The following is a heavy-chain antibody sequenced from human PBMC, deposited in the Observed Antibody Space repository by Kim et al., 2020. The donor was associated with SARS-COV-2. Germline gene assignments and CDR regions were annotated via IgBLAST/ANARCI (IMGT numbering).Heavy chain of an antibody. Sequence: SETLSLTCAVSGGSISSSNWWSWVRQPPGKGLEWIGEIYHSGSTNYNPSLKSRVTISVDKSKNQFSLKLSSVTAADTAVYYCARDVVMITFGGVIAYFDYWGQGTLVTVSS. CDR3: ARDVVMITFGGVIAYFDY. CDR1: GGSISSSNW. V-gene: IGHV4-4*02. CDR2: IYHSGST. D-gene: IGHD3-16*02. J-gene: IGHJ4*02.